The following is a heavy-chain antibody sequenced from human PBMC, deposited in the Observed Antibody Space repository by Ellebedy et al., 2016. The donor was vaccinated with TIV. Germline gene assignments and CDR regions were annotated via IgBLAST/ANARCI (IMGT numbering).Heavy chain of an antibody. Sequence: GESLKISXAASGFTFSSYSMNWVRQAPGKGLEWVSSISSSSSYIYYADSVKGRFTISRDNAKNSLYLQMNGLRAEDTAVYYCANHGAGWEHLALDVWGQGTTVIVSS. CDR1: GFTFSSYS. D-gene: IGHD3-10*01. CDR2: ISSSSSYI. J-gene: IGHJ6*02. V-gene: IGHV3-21*04. CDR3: ANHGAGWEHLALDV.